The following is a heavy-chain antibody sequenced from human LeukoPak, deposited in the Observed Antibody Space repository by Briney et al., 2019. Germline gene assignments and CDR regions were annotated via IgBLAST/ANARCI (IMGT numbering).Heavy chain of an antibody. V-gene: IGHV3-74*01. D-gene: IGHD2-2*01. J-gene: IGHJ4*02. CDR3: ARGPYCDSTSCQSFFDY. CDR1: GFTFSNYW. CDR2: IKGDGSHT. Sequence: GGSLRLSCAASGFTFSNYWMHWVRQAPGKGLVWVSRIKGDGSHTIYADSVKGRFTISRDNAKNSVSVQMNSLRAEDTAVYYCARGPYCDSTSCQSFFDYWGQGALVTVSS.